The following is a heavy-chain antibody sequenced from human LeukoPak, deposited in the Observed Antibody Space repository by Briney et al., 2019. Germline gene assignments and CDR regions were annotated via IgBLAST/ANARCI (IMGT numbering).Heavy chain of an antibody. CDR1: GGIVSSDA. Sequence: SVNVSCKASGGIVSSDAISWVRLASGHGLERMGGIIPRFGRAKYAQKFQDRVSITSDESTSTVYMELSSLRSDDTAVYYCARAGRFSNYDYYYHMDVWGKGTTVTVSS. D-gene: IGHD4-11*01. CDR2: IIPRFGRA. J-gene: IGHJ6*03. CDR3: ARAGRFSNYDYYYHMDV. V-gene: IGHV1-69*13.